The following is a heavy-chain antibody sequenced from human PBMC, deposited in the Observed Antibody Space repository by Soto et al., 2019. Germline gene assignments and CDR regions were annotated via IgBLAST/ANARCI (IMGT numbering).Heavy chain of an antibody. CDR1: GGSISSSSYY. D-gene: IGHD3-3*01. CDR2: IYYSGST. Sequence: SETLSLTCTVSGGSISSSSYYWGWIRQPPGKGLEWIGSIYYSGSTYYNPSLKSRVTISVDTSKNQSSLKLSSVTAADTAVYYCASQLRITIFGVVPDAFDIWGQGTMVTVSS. CDR3: ASQLRITIFGVVPDAFDI. J-gene: IGHJ3*02. V-gene: IGHV4-39*01.